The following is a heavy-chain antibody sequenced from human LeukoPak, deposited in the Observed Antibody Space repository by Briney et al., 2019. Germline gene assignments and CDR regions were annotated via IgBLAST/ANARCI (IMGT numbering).Heavy chain of an antibody. V-gene: IGHV3-73*01. Sequence: PGGSLRLSCAASGFTFSGSAMHWVRQASGKGLEWVGRIRSKANSYATAYAASVKGRFTISRDDSKNTAYLQMNSLKTEDTAEYYCTRRDTAMVNFDYWGQGTLVTVSS. D-gene: IGHD5-18*01. CDR1: GFTFSGSA. J-gene: IGHJ4*02. CDR3: TRRDTAMVNFDY. CDR2: IRSKANSYAT.